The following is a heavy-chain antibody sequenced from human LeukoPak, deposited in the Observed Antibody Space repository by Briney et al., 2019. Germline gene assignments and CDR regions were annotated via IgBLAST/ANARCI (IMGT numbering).Heavy chain of an antibody. J-gene: IGHJ6*03. CDR2: ISAYNGNT. Sequence: GASVKVSCKASGYTFTSYGISWVRQAPGQGLEWMGWISAYNGNTYYAQKLKGRVTMTTDTSTSTAYLELRSLRADDTAVYYCARTTEGCYTYDYFYYYYRDVWGKRTTVTIS. CDR3: ARTTEGCYTYDYFYYYYRDV. CDR1: GYTFTSYG. V-gene: IGHV1-18*01. D-gene: IGHD5-18*01.